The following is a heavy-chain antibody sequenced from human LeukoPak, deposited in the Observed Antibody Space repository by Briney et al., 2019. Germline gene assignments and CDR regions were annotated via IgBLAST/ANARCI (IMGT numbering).Heavy chain of an antibody. D-gene: IGHD7-27*01. V-gene: IGHV4-59*01. CDR3: ARSLPGDIFYAFDI. CDR2: IYYSGST. CDR1: GGSISSYY. Sequence: SQTLSLTCTVSGGSISSYYWSRIRQPPGKGLEWIGYIYYSGSTNYNPSLKSRVTISVDTSKNQFSLKLSSVTAADTAVYYCARSLPGDIFYAFDIWGQGTMVTVSS. J-gene: IGHJ3*02.